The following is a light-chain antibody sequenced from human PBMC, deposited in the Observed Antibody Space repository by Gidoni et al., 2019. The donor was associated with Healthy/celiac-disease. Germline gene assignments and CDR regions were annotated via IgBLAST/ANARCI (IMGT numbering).Light chain of an antibody. CDR3: QQYDNLPLT. V-gene: IGKV1-33*01. Sequence: DIQMTQSPSSLSASVGDRVSITCQASQDISNYLNWYQQKPGKAPKLLIYDSSNVETGVPSRIRGSGSGTDFTFTISSLQPEGIATYYCQQYDNLPLTFGPGTKVEIK. CDR2: DSS. J-gene: IGKJ3*01. CDR1: QDISNY.